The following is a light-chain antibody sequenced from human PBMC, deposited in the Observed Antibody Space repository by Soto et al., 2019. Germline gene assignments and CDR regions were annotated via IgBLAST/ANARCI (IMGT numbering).Light chain of an antibody. CDR3: CSYEGRYMDV. Sequence: QSALTQPRAVSGSPGQSVTISCTGTSSDVGGYNFVSWYQHHPGKAPKLMIYDVTKRPSGLPDRFSGSKSGNTASLTISGLEPDDAAAYYCCSYEGRYMDVFGSGTKVTV. CDR1: SSDVGGYNF. J-gene: IGLJ1*01. CDR2: DVT. V-gene: IGLV2-11*01.